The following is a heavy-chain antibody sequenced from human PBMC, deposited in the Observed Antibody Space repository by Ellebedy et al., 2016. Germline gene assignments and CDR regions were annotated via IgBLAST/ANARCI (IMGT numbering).Heavy chain of an antibody. D-gene: IGHD1-14*01. J-gene: IGHJ6*02. CDR1: GFIFSRYG. Sequence: GESLKISXEPSGFIFSRYGIHWVRQAPGKGLEWVAVISDDGNDKSYRDSVKGRFTVSRDNSKIRVSLQMDSLRVEDTAVYYCAKVRSPDFYNNHGMDVWGQGTTVTVSS. CDR3: AKVRSPDFYNNHGMDV. CDR2: ISDDGNDK. V-gene: IGHV3-30*18.